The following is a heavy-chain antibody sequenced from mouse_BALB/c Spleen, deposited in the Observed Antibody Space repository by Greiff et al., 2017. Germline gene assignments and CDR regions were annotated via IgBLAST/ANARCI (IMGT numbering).Heavy chain of an antibody. J-gene: IGHJ3*01. Sequence: EVKVVESGGGLVKPGGSLKLSCAASGFTFSDYYMYWVRQTPEKRLEWVATISDGGSYTYYPDSVKGRFTISRDNAKNNLYLQMSSLKSEDTAMYYCARARQLGLPPFAYWGQGTLVTVSA. V-gene: IGHV5-4*02. CDR2: ISDGGSYT. CDR3: ARARQLGLPPFAY. D-gene: IGHD3-2*01. CDR1: GFTFSDYY.